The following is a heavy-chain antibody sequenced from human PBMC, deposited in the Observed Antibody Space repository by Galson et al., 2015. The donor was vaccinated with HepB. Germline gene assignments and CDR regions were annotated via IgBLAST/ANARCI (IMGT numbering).Heavy chain of an antibody. CDR3: TTDLTGYSSGWYGAPPDTANDY. J-gene: IGHJ4*02. D-gene: IGHD6-19*01. CDR1: GFTFSNAW. V-gene: IGHV3-15*01. Sequence: SLRLSCAASGFTFSNAWMSWVRQAPGKGLEWVGRIKSKTDGGTTDYAAPVKGRFTISRDDSKNTLYLQMNSLKTEDTAVYYCTTDLTGYSSGWYGAPPDTANDYWGQGTLVTVSS. CDR2: IKSKTDGGTT.